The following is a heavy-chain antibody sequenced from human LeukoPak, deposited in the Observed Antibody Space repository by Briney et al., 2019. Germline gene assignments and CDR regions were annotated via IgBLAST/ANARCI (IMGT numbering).Heavy chain of an antibody. CDR2: IRQDGSDK. V-gene: IGHV3-7*01. CDR1: GFTFSSYW. J-gene: IGHJ4*02. Sequence: PGGSLRLSCAASGFTFSSYWMSWVRQAPGMGLEWVANIRQDGSDKNYVDSVEGRFTISRDNAKRSLYLQMNSLRAEDTAVYYCAPPPIAATGNWGQGTLVTVSS. D-gene: IGHD6-13*01. CDR3: APPPIAATGN.